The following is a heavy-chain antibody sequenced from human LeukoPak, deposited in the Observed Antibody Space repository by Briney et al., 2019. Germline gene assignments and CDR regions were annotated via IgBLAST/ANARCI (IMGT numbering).Heavy chain of an antibody. V-gene: IGHV1-18*01. CDR3: ARNYYYDSSGYYDEFDY. CDR1: GYTFTSYG. D-gene: IGHD3-22*01. CDR2: ISAYNGNT. J-gene: IGHJ4*02. Sequence: GASVKVSCKASGYTFTSYGISWVRQAPGQGLEWMGWISAYNGNTNYAQKLQGRVTMTTDTSTSTAYMELRSLRSEDTAVYYCARNYYYDSSGYYDEFDYWGQGTLVTVSS.